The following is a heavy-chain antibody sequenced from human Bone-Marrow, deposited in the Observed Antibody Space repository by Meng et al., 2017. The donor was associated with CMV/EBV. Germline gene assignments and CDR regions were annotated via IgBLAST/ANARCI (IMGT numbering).Heavy chain of an antibody. Sequence: GESLKISCAASGFTFSNAWMSWVRQAPGKGLEWVGRIKSKTDGGTTDYAAPVKGRFTISRDDSKNTLYLQMNSLKTEDTAVYYCTTDHHRYYYYGMDVWGQGTTVTVSS. J-gene: IGHJ6*02. CDR2: IKSKTDGGTT. CDR3: TTDHHRYYYYGMDV. V-gene: IGHV3-15*01. CDR1: GFTFSNAW.